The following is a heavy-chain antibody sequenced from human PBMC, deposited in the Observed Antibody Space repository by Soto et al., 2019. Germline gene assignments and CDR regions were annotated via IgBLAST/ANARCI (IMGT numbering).Heavy chain of an antibody. CDR1: GGSFNPYY. CDR3: AIGQGGTNY. D-gene: IGHD3-16*01. CDR2: IQQGGGT. J-gene: IGHJ4*02. Sequence: QVQVQQWGAGLLKPSETLSLTCAVYGGSFNPYYWSWVRQPPGKGPEWIAEIQQGGGTYYNPSLKSRIAISLDTSKSQFSLNLNSVNDAETAVYYCAIGQGGTNYWGQGSLVIVSS. V-gene: IGHV4-34*02.